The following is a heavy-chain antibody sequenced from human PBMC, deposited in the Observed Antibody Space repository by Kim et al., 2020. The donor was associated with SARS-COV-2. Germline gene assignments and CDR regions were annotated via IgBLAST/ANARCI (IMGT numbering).Heavy chain of an antibody. CDR2: IYSGGST. D-gene: IGHD1-26*01. J-gene: IGHJ4*02. CDR1: GFPVSNNY. CDR3: AAGIWGYSGSYHITRYFDY. Sequence: GGSLRLSCAASGFPVSNNYMSWVRQAPGKGLEWVSVIYSGGSTYYADSVKGRFTISRDNSKNTLYLQMNSLRAEDTAVYYCAAGIWGYSGSYHITRYFDYWGQGTLVTVSS. V-gene: IGHV3-66*01.